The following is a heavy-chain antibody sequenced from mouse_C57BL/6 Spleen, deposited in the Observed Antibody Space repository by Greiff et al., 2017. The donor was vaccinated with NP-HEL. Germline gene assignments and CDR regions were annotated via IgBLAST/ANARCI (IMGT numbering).Heavy chain of an antibody. D-gene: IGHD1-1*01. J-gene: IGHJ4*01. CDR3: AGGSLDTIVATDDALDY. Sequence: VQLQQSGAELVRPGTSVKMSCKASGYTFTNYWIGWAKQRPGHGLEWIGDIYPGGGYTNYIEQFKGKATLTADKSSSTAYMQCSSLTSEVSAIYYCAGGSLDTIVATDDALDYWGQGTSVTVSA. CDR1: GYTFTNYW. V-gene: IGHV1-63*01. CDR2: IYPGGGYT.